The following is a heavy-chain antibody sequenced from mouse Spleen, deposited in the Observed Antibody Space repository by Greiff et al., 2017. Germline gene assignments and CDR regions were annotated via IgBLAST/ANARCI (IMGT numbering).Heavy chain of an antibody. CDR3: ARWDYYYGSSYNWYFDV. CDR1: GYTFTGYW. Sequence: QVQLQQSGAELMKPGASVKLSCKATGYTFTGYWIEWVKQRPGHGLEWIGEILPGSGSTNYNEKFKGKATFTADTSSNTAYMQLSSLTTEDSAIYYCARWDYYYGSSYNWYFDVWGAGTTVTVSS. V-gene: IGHV1-9*01. CDR2: ILPGSGST. J-gene: IGHJ1*01. D-gene: IGHD1-1*01.